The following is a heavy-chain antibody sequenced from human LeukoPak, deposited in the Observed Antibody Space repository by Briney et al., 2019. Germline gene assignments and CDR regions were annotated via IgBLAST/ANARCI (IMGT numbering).Heavy chain of an antibody. Sequence: GGSLRLSCAASGFTFSSYSMNWVRQAPGKGLEWVSYISRSSSTIYYADSVKGRFTISRDNANNSLYLQMNSLRAEDTAIYYCARDRSIIMDRGTPDAFDIWGQGTMVTVSS. V-gene: IGHV3-48*01. CDR1: GFTFSSYS. D-gene: IGHD3-10*01. CDR3: ARDRSIIMDRGTPDAFDI. J-gene: IGHJ3*02. CDR2: ISRSSSTI.